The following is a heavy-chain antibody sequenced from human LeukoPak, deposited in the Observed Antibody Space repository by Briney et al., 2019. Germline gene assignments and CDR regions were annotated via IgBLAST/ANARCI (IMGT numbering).Heavy chain of an antibody. CDR2: IYYSGST. CDR3: ARTYDYVWGSYRSHSFDS. Sequence: SETLSLTCTVSGGSISSSSYYWGWIRQPPGKGLEWIGSIYYSGSTYYNPSLKSRVTISVDTSKNQFSLKLSSVTAADTAVYYCARTYDYVWGSYRSHSFDSWGQGTLVTVSS. J-gene: IGHJ4*02. V-gene: IGHV4-39*01. CDR1: GGSISSSSYY. D-gene: IGHD3-16*02.